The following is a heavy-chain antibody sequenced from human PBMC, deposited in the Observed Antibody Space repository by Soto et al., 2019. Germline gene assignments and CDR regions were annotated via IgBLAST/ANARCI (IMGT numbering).Heavy chain of an antibody. CDR2: MNPNSGNT. CDR1: GYTFTSYD. D-gene: IGHD2-8*01. CDR3: AREAPCTNGVCYLRTSWGTPLYYYYMDV. V-gene: IGHV1-8*01. Sequence: GASVKVSCKASGYTFTSYDINWVRQATGQGLEWMGWMNPNSGNTGYAQKFQGRVTMTRNTSISTAYMELSSLRSEDTAVYYCAREAPCTNGVCYLRTSWGTPLYYYYMDVWGKGTTVTVSS. J-gene: IGHJ6*03.